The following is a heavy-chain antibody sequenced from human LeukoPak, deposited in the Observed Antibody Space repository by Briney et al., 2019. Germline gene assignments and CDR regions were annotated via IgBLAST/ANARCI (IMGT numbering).Heavy chain of an antibody. V-gene: IGHV4-39*01. D-gene: IGHD3-10*01. CDR1: GGSISGYY. CDR2: IYYSGST. CDR3: ASRRGSLDAFDI. J-gene: IGHJ3*02. Sequence: SETLSLTCTVSGGSISGYYWGWIRQPPGKGLEWIGSIYYSGSTYYNPSLKSRVTISVDTSKNQFSLRLSSVTAADTAVYYCASRRGSLDAFDIWGQGTMVTVSS.